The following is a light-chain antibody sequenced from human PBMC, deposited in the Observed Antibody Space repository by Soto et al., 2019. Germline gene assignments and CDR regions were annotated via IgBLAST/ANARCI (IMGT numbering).Light chain of an antibody. V-gene: IGKV1-39*01. CDR1: QSLLHSNGYNY. Sequence: MTQSPLSLPVTPGEPASISCRSSQSLLHSNGYNYLDWYLQKPGKAPKILIYAASTLQSGVPSRFSGSGSGTDFTLTISSLQPEDFATYYCQQTYSTPTFGQGTRLEIK. CDR2: AAS. J-gene: IGKJ5*01. CDR3: QQTYSTPT.